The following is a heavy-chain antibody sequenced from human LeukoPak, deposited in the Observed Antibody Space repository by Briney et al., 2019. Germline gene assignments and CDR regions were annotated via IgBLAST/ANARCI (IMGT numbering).Heavy chain of an antibody. V-gene: IGHV1-8*01. CDR2: MNPNSGNT. D-gene: IGHD4-17*01. CDR3: ARMLLTVTTLYFDY. J-gene: IGHJ4*02. CDR1: GYTFTSYD. Sequence: ASVKVSCKASGYTFTSYDINWVRQATGQGLEWMGWMNPNSGNTGYAQKFQGRVTMTRNTSISTAYMELSSLRYEDTAVYYCARMLLTVTTLYFDYWGQGTLVTVSS.